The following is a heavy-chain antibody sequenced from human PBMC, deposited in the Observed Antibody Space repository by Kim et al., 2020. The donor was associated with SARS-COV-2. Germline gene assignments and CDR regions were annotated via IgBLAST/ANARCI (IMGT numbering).Heavy chain of an antibody. Sequence: GGSLRLSCTGSGLTSVNHAIHWVRQIPGKGLQWVAGILWESGTTCYADSVKGRFTSSRDNAKNSLYLEMTSLRAEDTAFYYCVRDGRPGGLYYWSGVTLV. CDR3: VRDGRPGGLYY. V-gene: IGHV3-9*02. D-gene: IGHD3-16*01. CDR2: ILWESGTT. J-gene: IGHJ4*02. CDR1: GLTSVNHA.